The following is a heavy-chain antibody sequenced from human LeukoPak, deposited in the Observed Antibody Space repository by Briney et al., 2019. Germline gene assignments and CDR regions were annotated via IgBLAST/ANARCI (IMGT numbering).Heavy chain of an antibody. CDR2: INPSGGST. Sequence: ASVKVSCKASGGTFSSYAISWVRQAPGQGLEWMGIINPSGGSTSYAQKFQGRVTMTRDTSTSTVYMELSSLRSEDTAVYYCARDFWDSSGSFDYWGQGTLVTVSS. V-gene: IGHV1-46*01. CDR1: GGTFSSYA. D-gene: IGHD3-22*01. CDR3: ARDFWDSSGSFDY. J-gene: IGHJ4*02.